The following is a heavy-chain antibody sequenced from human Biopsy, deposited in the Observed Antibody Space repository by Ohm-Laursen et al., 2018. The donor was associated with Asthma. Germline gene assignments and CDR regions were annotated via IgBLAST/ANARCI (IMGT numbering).Heavy chain of an antibody. CDR2: ISVYNGNT. V-gene: IGHV1-18*01. D-gene: IGHD3-10*01. CDR1: GYTFNSAG. J-gene: IGHJ6*02. Sequence: GSSVKVSCKTSGYTFNSAGITWVRQAPGQGLEWMGWISVYNGNTKVAQKLQDRVTMITDTSTSTAYMELSSLRSDDTAVYFCARAVDYSHYYGIDVWGQGPTVTVS. CDR3: ARAVDYSHYYGIDV.